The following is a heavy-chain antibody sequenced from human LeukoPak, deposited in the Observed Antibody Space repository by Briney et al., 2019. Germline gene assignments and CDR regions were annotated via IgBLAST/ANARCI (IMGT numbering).Heavy chain of an antibody. J-gene: IGHJ4*02. CDR2: ISRSGSII. CDR3: ARARNNYDSSGFSALDY. V-gene: IGHV3-48*03. Sequence: GGSLRLSCAASGFAFSNYEMNWVRQAPGKGLEWVSYISRSGSIIYYADSVKGRFIMSRDNAKRSVYLQMNSLRAEDTALYYCARARNNYDSSGFSALDYWGQGTLVTVSS. D-gene: IGHD3-22*01. CDR1: GFAFSNYE.